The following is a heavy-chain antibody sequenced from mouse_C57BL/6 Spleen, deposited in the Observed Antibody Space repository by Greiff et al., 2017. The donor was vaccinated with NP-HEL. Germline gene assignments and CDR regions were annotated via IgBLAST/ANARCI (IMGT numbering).Heavy chain of an antibody. CDR2: IDPENGDT. Sequence: VQLQQSGAELVRPGASVKLSCTASGFNIKDDYMHWVKQRPEQGLEWIGWIDPENGDTEYASKFQGKATLTADTSSNTAYLQLSSLTSEDTAVYYCTTRSPFSYGSSYGYFDVWGTGTTVTVSS. J-gene: IGHJ1*03. V-gene: IGHV14-4*01. D-gene: IGHD1-1*01. CDR3: TTRSPFSYGSSYGYFDV. CDR1: GFNIKDDY.